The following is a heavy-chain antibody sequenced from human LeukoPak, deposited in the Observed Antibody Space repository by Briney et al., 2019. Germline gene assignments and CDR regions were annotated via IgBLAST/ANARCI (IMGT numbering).Heavy chain of an antibody. CDR1: GGSISSYY. J-gene: IGHJ6*03. CDR3: ARAYFYDSSGSTDYYYMDV. Sequence: SETLSLTCTVSGGSISSYYWSWIRQPAGKGLEWIGHFYPSGSTNFNPSLKRRITMSVDTSRNQFSLKLSSVTAADTAVYYCARAYFYDSSGSTDYYYMDVWGKGTTVTVSS. D-gene: IGHD3-22*01. CDR2: FYPSGST. V-gene: IGHV4-4*07.